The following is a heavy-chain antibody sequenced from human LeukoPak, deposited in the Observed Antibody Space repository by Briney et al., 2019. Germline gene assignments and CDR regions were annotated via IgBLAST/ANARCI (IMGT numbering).Heavy chain of an antibody. Sequence: GRSLRLSCAAYGFTFSSYAMHWVRQAPGKGLEWVAIISYDGSNKYYADSVKGRFTISRDNSKNTLYLQMNSLRAEDTAVYYCARDASAQGTVAFDIWGQGTMVTVSS. CDR1: GFTFSSYA. CDR3: ARDASAQGTVAFDI. J-gene: IGHJ3*02. D-gene: IGHD2-8*02. V-gene: IGHV3-30-3*01. CDR2: ISYDGSNK.